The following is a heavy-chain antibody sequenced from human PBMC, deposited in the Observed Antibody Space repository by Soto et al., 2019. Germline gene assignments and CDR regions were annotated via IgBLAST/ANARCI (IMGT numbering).Heavy chain of an antibody. CDR1: GYTFTSYY. Sequence: ASVKVSCKASGYTFTSYYMHWVRQAPGQGLEWMGIINPSGGSTSYAQKFQGRVTMTRDTSTSTVYMELSSLRSEDTAVYYCARFSYDYMALCAFDYWGQGTLVTVSS. J-gene: IGHJ4*02. D-gene: IGHD3-16*01. V-gene: IGHV1-46*03. CDR3: ARFSYDYMALCAFDY. CDR2: INPSGGST.